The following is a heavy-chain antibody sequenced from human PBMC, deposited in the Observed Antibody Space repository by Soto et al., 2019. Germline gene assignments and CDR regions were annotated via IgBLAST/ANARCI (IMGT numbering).Heavy chain of an antibody. D-gene: IGHD6-25*01. CDR1: GGSISSGGYY. J-gene: IGHJ5*02. Sequence: SETLSLTCTVSGGSISSGGYYWSWIRQHPGKGLEWIGYIYYSGSTYYNPSLKSRVTISVDTSKNQFSLKLSSVTAADTAVYYCARGLDLEAAYNWFDPWGQGTLVTVSS. CDR3: ARGLDLEAAYNWFDP. CDR2: IYYSGST. V-gene: IGHV4-31*03.